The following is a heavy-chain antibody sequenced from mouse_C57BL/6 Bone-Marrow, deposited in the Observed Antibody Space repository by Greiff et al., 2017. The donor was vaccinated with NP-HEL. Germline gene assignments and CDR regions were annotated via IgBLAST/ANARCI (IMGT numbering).Heavy chain of an antibody. CDR1: GFTFSDYY. V-gene: IGHV5-12*01. CDR2: ISNGGGST. J-gene: IGHJ4*01. Sequence: ESGGGLVQPGGSLKLSCAASGFTFSDYYMYWVRQTPEKRLEWVAYISNGGGSTYYPDTVKGRFTISRDNAKNTLYLQMSRLKSEDTAMYYCARHYYDYDGYAMDYWGQGTSVTVSS. D-gene: IGHD2-4*01. CDR3: ARHYYDYDGYAMDY.